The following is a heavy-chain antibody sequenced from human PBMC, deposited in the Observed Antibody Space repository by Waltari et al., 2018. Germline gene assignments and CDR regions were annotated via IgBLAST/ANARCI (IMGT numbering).Heavy chain of an antibody. J-gene: IGHJ4*02. CDR2: LYPGDPYI. D-gene: IGHD3-22*01. V-gene: IGHV5-51*03. CDR1: GYSFTNYW. CDR3: AKLNDSNAYYRGFDY. Sequence: EVQLVQSGAEVKKPGESLKISCKGSGYSFTNYWIGWVRQMSGKGLEWMGILYPGDPYITSTPSFQGQGTTSADKSISSAYLQWSSLKASDTAIYYCAKLNDSNAYYRGFDYWGQGTLVTVSS.